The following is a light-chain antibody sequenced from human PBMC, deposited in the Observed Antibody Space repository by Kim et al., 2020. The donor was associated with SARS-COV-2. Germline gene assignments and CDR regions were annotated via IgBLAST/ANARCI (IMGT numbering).Light chain of an antibody. J-gene: IGLJ3*02. Sequence: SYELTQPPSVSVSPGQTASITCSGDKLGDKYACWYQQKPGQSPLLAIYQDNKRPSGIPERFSGSNSGNTATLTISGTQAVDEADYYCQAWDSSTWVFGGG. CDR2: QDN. V-gene: IGLV3-1*01. CDR3: QAWDSSTWV. CDR1: KLGDKY.